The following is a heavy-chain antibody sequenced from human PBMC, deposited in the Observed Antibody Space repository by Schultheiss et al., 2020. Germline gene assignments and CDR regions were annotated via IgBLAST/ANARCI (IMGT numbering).Heavy chain of an antibody. V-gene: IGHV4-59*01. CDR2: IYYSGST. Sequence: SQTLSLTCAVYGGSFSGYYWSWIRQPPGKGLEWIGYIYYSGSTNYNPSLKSRVTISVDTSKNQFSLKLSSVTAADTAVYYCARDAYSSSWYGMDVWGQGTTVNVSS. J-gene: IGHJ6*02. D-gene: IGHD6-13*01. CDR1: GGSFSGYY. CDR3: ARDAYSSSWYGMDV.